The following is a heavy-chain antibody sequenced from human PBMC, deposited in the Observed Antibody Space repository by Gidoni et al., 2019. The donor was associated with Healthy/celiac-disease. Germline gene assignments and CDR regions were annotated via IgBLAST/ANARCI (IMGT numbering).Heavy chain of an antibody. J-gene: IGHJ3*02. CDR2: ISGSGGST. CDR3: AKRLYILTGYYTPNDAFDI. V-gene: IGHV3-23*01. CDR1: GLPFSSYA. Sequence: EVQLLESGGGLVQPGGSLSLSCAASGLPFSSYAMSWVRQAPGKGLEWVSAISGSGGSTYYADSVKGRFTISRDNSKNTLYLQMNSLRAEDTAVYYCAKRLYILTGYYTPNDAFDIWGQGTMVTVSS. D-gene: IGHD3-9*01.